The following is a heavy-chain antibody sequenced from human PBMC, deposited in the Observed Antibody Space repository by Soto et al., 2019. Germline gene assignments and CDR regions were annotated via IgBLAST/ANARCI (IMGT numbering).Heavy chain of an antibody. D-gene: IGHD1-1*01. V-gene: IGHV3-7*01. CDR3: TRDFQGPLDYGMDV. CDR2: VKYDGSQT. CDR1: GINFNDYW. J-gene: IGHJ6*02. Sequence: GGSLRLSCAASGINFNDYWMSWVRQAPGQGLEWVANVKYDGSQTYYVGSVKGRFTISRDNAKNSLYLQMNSLRAEDTAVYYCTRDFQGPLDYGMDVWGQGTTVTVSS.